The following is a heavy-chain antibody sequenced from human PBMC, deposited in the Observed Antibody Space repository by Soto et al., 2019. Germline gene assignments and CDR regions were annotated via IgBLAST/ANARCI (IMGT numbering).Heavy chain of an antibody. CDR2: ISGSGST. CDR3: AKALRFTFTTGYYMDV. CDR1: GFTVSSYA. J-gene: IGHJ6*03. D-gene: IGHD3-16*01. V-gene: IGHV3-23*01. Sequence: EVQLLESGGGLVQPGGSLRLSCAASGFTVSSYAMSWVRHAPGKGLEWVSVISGSGSTYSADSVKGRFTISRDSSKNTVYLQMNSLRAEDTAVYYCAKALRFTFTTGYYMDVWGRGTTVTVSS.